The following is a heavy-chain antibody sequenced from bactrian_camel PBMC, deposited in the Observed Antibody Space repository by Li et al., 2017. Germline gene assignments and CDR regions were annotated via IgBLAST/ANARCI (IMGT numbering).Heavy chain of an antibody. V-gene: IGHV3S55*01. CDR2: MDSDGSS. CDR1: GYSDGC. Sequence: HVQLVESGGGSVQAGQSLRLSCVASGYSDGCMGWFRQAPGKEREGIAAMDSDGSSNYLDSVEGRFTISRDNARNALYLEMNSLKPEDTAMYYCAKLGTRWSEFPYWGQGTQVTVS. J-gene: IGHJ4*01. D-gene: IGHD5*01. CDR3: AKLGTRWSEFPY.